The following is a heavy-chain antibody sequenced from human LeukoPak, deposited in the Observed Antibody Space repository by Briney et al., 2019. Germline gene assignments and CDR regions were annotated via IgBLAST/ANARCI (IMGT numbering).Heavy chain of an antibody. CDR3: ARELEVVAATFAIPVWFDP. CDR2: IKQDGSEK. Sequence: GGSLRLSCAASGFTFSSYWMSWVRQAPGKGLEWVANIKQDGSEKYYVDSVKGRFTISRDNAKNSLYLQMNSLRAEDTAVYYCARELEVVAATFAIPVWFDPWGQGTLVTVSS. V-gene: IGHV3-7*01. D-gene: IGHD2-15*01. J-gene: IGHJ5*02. CDR1: GFTFSSYW.